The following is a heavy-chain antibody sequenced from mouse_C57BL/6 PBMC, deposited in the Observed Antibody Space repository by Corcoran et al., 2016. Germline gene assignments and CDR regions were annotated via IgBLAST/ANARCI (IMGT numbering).Heavy chain of an antibody. Sequence: QVQLQQPGAELVKPGASVKMSCKASGYTFTSYWITWVKQRPGQGLEWIGDIYPGSGSTNYNEKFKSKATLTVDTSSSTAYMQLSSLTSEDSAVYYCARGDYDYDGLFAYWGQGTLVTVSA. CDR3: ARGDYDYDGLFAY. CDR1: GYTFTSYW. J-gene: IGHJ3*01. D-gene: IGHD2-4*01. CDR2: IYPGSGST. V-gene: IGHV1-55*01.